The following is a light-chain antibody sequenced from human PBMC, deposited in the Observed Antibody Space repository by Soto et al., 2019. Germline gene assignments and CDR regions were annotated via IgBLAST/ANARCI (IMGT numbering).Light chain of an antibody. J-gene: IGKJ1*01. V-gene: IGKV1-5*03. CDR1: QSISSW. CDR3: QQYDSFPRT. CDR2: KAS. Sequence: DIQMTQSPSTLSASVGDRVTITCRASQSISSWLAWYQQKPGKAPKLLIYKASSLESGVTSRFSGSGSGTEFTLSISSLQPDDFATYYCQQYDSFPRTFGQGTKVEIK.